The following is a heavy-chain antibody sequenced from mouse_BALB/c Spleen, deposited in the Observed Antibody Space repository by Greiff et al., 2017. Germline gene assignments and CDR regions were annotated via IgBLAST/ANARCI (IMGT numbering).Heavy chain of an antibody. J-gene: IGHJ2*01. V-gene: IGHV5-6-3*01. CDR2: INSNGGST. CDR3: ARGRGFHYYGSDY. D-gene: IGHD1-2*01. CDR1: GFTFSSYG. Sequence: EVQLVESGGGLVQPGGSLKLSCAASGFTFSSYGMSWVRQTPDKRLELVATINSNGGSTYYPDSVKGRFTISRDNAKNTLYLQMSSLKSEDTAMYYCARGRGFHYYGSDYWGQGTTLTVSS.